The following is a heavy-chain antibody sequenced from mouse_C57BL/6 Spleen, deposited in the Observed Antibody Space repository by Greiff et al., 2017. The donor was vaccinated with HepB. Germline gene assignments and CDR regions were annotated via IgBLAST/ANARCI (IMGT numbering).Heavy chain of an antibody. CDR3: ARAVTTYYYAMDY. CDR1: GYTFTSYW. Sequence: LVESGAELAKPGASVKLSCKASGYTFTSYWMHWVKQRPGQGLEWIGYINPSSGYTKYNQKFKDKATLTADKSSSTAYMQLSSLTYEDSAVYYCARAVTTYYYAMDYWGQGTSVTVSS. CDR2: INPSSGYT. D-gene: IGHD2-2*01. J-gene: IGHJ4*01. V-gene: IGHV1-7*01.